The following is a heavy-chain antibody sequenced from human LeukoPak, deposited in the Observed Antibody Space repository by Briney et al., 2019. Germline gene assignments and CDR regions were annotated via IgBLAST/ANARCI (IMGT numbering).Heavy chain of an antibody. CDR2: ILYDGSNK. D-gene: IGHD3-10*01. V-gene: IGHV3-30*18. CDR3: AKDPFLGSGSYSYYYYGMDV. J-gene: IGHJ6*04. CDR1: GFTFSSYG. Sequence: HPGGSLRLSCAASGFTFSSYGMHWVRQAPGKGLEWVAVILYDGSNKYYADSVKGRFTISRDNSKNTLYLQMNSLRAEDTAVYYCAKDPFLGSGSYSYYYYGMDVWGKGTTVTVSS.